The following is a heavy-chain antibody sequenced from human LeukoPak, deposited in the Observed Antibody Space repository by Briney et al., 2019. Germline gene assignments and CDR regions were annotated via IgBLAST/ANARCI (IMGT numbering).Heavy chain of an antibody. J-gene: IGHJ4*02. CDR3: ARDGGWYFDY. CDR1: GFTFSSYS. Sequence: PGGSLRLSCAASGFTFSSYSMNWVRQAPGKGLEWVSYISSTYSTAYYADSVKGRFTISRDNAKNLLYLQMSSLRDEDTAVYYCARDGGWYFDYWGQGTLVTVSS. D-gene: IGHD3-16*01. V-gene: IGHV3-48*02. CDR2: ISSTYSTA.